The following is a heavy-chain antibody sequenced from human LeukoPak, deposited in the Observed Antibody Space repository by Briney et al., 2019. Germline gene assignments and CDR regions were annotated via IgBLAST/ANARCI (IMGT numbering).Heavy chain of an antibody. J-gene: IGHJ4*02. CDR1: GYSFSDYW. CDR2: IYPGDSDT. V-gene: IGHV5-51*01. CDR3: ARLPQRGYRSRNYDY. D-gene: IGHD5-18*01. Sequence: GESLKISCQGSGYSFSDYWIGWVRQMPGKGLEWMGIIYPGDSDTRYSPSFQGQVTISADKSISTAYLQWSSLKASDTAMYYCARLPQRGYRSRNYDYWGQGTLVTVSS.